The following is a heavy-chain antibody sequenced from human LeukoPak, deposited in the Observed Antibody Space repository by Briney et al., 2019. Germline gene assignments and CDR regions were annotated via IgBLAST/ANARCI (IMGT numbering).Heavy chain of an antibody. Sequence: TPSETLSLTRAVYGGSFSGYYWSWIRQPPGKGLQWIGEINHSGGTNFNPSLKSRVTLAVDTSKNQCSLRLSSVTAADTAVYFCARGYIIGALPSKYYFDYWGQGTLVTVS. V-gene: IGHV4-34*01. D-gene: IGHD3-10*01. CDR3: ARGYIIGALPSKYYFDY. CDR1: GGSFSGYY. CDR2: INHSGGT. J-gene: IGHJ4*02.